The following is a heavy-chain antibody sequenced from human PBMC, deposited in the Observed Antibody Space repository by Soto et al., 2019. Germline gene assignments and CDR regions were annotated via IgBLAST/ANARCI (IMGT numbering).Heavy chain of an antibody. CDR3: AKDTRPSLYTSSWFDH. CDR2: ISWNSGTK. CDR1: GFTFDNYA. V-gene: IGHV3-9*01. D-gene: IGHD6-13*01. J-gene: IGHJ5*02. Sequence: EVQLVESGGDVVQSGRSLRLSCVVSGFTFDNYAMHWVLHAPGKGLEWVSGISWNSGTKEYADSVKGRFTISRDNAKNSLHLQMSTLGAEDSAFYYCAKDTRPSLYTSSWFDHWGQGALVTVSS.